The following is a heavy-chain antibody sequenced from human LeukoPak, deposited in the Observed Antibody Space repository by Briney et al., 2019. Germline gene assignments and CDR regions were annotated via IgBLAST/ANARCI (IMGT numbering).Heavy chain of an antibody. Sequence: GGSLRLSCAASGYTSSSYIMNWVRHAPGEGLGWVSSISGSSSYIYYTDSEKGRLTIYRDNAKNTLYLQMNRLRAEDTAVYYCARQGIYGDYVGHFDYWGQGTLVTVSS. CDR1: GYTSSSYI. D-gene: IGHD4-17*01. CDR3: ARQGIYGDYVGHFDY. CDR2: ISGSSSYI. J-gene: IGHJ4*02. V-gene: IGHV3-21*01.